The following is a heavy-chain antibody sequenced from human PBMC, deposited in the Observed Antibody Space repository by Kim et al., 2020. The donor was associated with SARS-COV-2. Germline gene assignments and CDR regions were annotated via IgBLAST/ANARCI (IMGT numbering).Heavy chain of an antibody. CDR3: ARSSLLSIAAAGNDAFDI. CDR2: ISYDGSNK. J-gene: IGHJ3*02. V-gene: IGHV3-30*04. D-gene: IGHD6-13*01. Sequence: GGSLRLSCAASGFTFSSYAMHWVRQAPGKGLEWVAVISYDGSNKYYADSVKGRFTISRDNSKNTLYLQMNSLRAEDTAVYYCARSSLLSIAAAGNDAFDIWGQGTMVTVSS. CDR1: GFTFSSYA.